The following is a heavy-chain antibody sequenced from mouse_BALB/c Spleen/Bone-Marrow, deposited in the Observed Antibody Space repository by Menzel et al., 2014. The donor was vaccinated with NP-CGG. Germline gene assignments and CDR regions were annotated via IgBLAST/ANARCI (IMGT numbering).Heavy chain of an antibody. V-gene: IGHV1-80*01. J-gene: IGHJ3*01. CDR3: AKVTTGFAY. CDR2: IYPGDGET. D-gene: IGHD2-2*01. CDR1: GYAFSSYW. Sequence: QVQLQQSGAELVRPGSSVKISCKASGYAFSSYWMTRVKQRPGQGLEWIGQIYPGDGETNYNGKFKGKATLTADKSSSTAYMQLSGLTSEDSAVYFCAKVTTGFAYWGQGTLVTVSA.